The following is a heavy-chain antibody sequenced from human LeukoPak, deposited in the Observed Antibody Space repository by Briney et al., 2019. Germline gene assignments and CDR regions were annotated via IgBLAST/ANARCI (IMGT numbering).Heavy chain of an antibody. D-gene: IGHD2-2*01. CDR1: GFTFSDYG. V-gene: IGHV3-30*18. CDR3: AKRRSTSCYDP. Sequence: PGRSLRLSCAASGFTFSDYGMHWVRQAPGKGREWVAVISYDGNSEYYADSVKGRFSISRDNSKDTLYLQMNSLRPEDTAVYYCAKRRSTSCYDPRGQGTLVTVSS. J-gene: IGHJ5*02. CDR2: ISYDGNSE.